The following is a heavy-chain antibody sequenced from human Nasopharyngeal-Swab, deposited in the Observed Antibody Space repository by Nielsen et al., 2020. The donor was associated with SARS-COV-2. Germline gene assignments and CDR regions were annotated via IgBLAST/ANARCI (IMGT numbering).Heavy chain of an antibody. CDR3: AREYYDILTGYSRFEY. J-gene: IGHJ4*02. V-gene: IGHV3-21*01. Sequence: GGSLRLSCVDSGFRDYSMNWVRQAPGKGLEWVSSISSSSSDIYYADSVKGRFTISRDSAKNSLYLQMNNLRAEDTAVYYCAREYYDILTGYSRFEYWGQGTLVTVSS. D-gene: IGHD3-9*01. CDR2: ISSSSSDI. CDR1: GFRDYS.